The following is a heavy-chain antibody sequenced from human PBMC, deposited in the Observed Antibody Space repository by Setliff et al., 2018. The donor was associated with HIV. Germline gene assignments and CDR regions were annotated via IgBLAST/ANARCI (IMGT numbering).Heavy chain of an antibody. V-gene: IGHV4-31*03. J-gene: IGHJ5*02. D-gene: IGHD1-26*01. Sequence: KPSETLSLTCTVSGDPIFIGGYYWSWIRQHPGGGLEWIGYIYHTRKTYYNPSLQSRIIMSLDMSQNQFSLKLSSVTAADTAVYYCAKEGNSVDNWLDPWGPGTLVTVSS. CDR1: GDPIFIGGYY. CDR2: IYHTRKT. CDR3: AKEGNSVDNWLDP.